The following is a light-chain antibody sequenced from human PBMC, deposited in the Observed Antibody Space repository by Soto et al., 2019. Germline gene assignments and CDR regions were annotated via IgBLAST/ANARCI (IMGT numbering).Light chain of an antibody. J-gene: IGKJ5*01. V-gene: IGKV1-33*01. CDR1: QNINNY. CDR2: DAS. Sequence: DIQITQSPSSLSASVGDRVTITCQASQNINNYLNWYQQKPGRAPKLLIYDASNLEAGVPSRFRGSGSGTDFTFTISRLQPEDIPTYPCHQYENLPTYGQGTQLEIK. CDR3: HQYENLPT.